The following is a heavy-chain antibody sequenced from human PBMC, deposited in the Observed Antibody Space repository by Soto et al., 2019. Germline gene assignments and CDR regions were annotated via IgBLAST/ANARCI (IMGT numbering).Heavy chain of an antibody. CDR1: GFTFSNAW. J-gene: IGHJ6*02. Sequence: PGGSVRLTCAASGFTFSNAWMNWVRQAPGKGLEWVGRIKSKTDGGTTDYAAPVKGRFTISRDDSKSTLYLQMNSLKTEDTAVYYCTTDWGYSSSSKAYYYYGMDVWGQGTTVTVSS. CDR3: TTDWGYSSSSKAYYYYGMDV. D-gene: IGHD6-6*01. CDR2: IKSKTDGGTT. V-gene: IGHV3-15*07.